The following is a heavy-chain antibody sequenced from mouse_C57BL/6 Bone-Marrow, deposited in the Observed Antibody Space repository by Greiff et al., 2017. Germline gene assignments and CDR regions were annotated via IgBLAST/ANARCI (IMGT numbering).Heavy chain of an antibody. CDR1: GFTFSSYA. Sequence: EVQLVESGGGLVKPGGSLKLSCAASGFTFSSYAMSWVRQTPEKRLEWVATISDGGSYTYYPDNVKGRFTISRDNAKNNLYLQMSNLKSEDTAMYYCARDEGKAYWGQGTLVTVSA. CDR3: ARDEGKAY. V-gene: IGHV5-4*01. J-gene: IGHJ3*01. CDR2: ISDGGSYT.